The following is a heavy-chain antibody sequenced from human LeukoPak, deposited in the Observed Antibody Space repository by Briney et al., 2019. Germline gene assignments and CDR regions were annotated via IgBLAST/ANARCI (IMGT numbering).Heavy chain of an antibody. CDR1: GGSFSGYY. V-gene: IGHV4-34*01. CDR3: ARGRFTGGGFGESHD. J-gene: IGHJ4*02. CDR2: INHSGRT. D-gene: IGHD3-10*01. Sequence: ASETLSLTCAVYGGSFSGYYWSWIRQPPGKGLEWIGEINHSGRTNYNPSPKSRVTISVDTSKNHISLKLTSVTAADTAVFYCARGRFTGGGFGESHDWGQGTLVTVSS.